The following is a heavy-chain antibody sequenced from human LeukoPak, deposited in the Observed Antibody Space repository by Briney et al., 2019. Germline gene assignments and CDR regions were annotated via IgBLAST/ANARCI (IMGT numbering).Heavy chain of an antibody. Sequence: GASVKVSCKASGYTFTSYYMHWVRQAPGQGLEWMGIINPSGGSTSYAQKFQGRVTMTRDTSTSTVYMELSSLRSEATAVHYCARDRKSFIAAAATDWFDPWGQGTLVTVSS. CDR3: ARDRKSFIAAAATDWFDP. D-gene: IGHD6-13*01. CDR1: GYTFTSYY. V-gene: IGHV1-46*01. J-gene: IGHJ5*02. CDR2: INPSGGST.